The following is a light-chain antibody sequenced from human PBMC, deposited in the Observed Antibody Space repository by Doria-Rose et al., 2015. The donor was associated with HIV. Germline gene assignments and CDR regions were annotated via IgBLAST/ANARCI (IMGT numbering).Light chain of an antibody. Sequence: DIRVTQSPDSLAVSLGERATINCKSSQNVLLRSNRNDLAWYQRKPGQPPKLLIYWASTRESGVPDRFSGSGSGTDFTLTINNLQADDVAVYYCQQYYTIPVTFGGGTKVETK. J-gene: IGKJ4*01. CDR1: QNVLLRSNRND. CDR3: QQYYTIPVT. V-gene: IGKV4-1*01. CDR2: WAS.